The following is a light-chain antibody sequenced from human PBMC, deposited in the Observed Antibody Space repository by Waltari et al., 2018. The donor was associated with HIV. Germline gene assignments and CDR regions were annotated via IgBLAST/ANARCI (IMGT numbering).Light chain of an antibody. J-gene: IGLJ3*02. Sequence: QSALTQPASVSGPPGQPVPISSTSTTSDFGRSNSVSWYQQRPGNRPKVIIYELTSQLSGLPHRYSGSQTGNTASLTIAGHQAEYEGIYYCSTLPTAGTLMFGGGTKLTGL. V-gene: IGLV2-14*03. CDR1: TSDFGRSNS. CDR3: STLPTAGTLM. CDR2: ELT.